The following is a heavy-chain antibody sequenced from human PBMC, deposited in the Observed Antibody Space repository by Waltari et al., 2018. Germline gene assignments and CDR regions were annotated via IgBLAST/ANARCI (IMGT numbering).Heavy chain of an antibody. J-gene: IGHJ4*02. Sequence: QVQLQQWGAGLLKPSETLSLTCAVYGGSFSGYYWSWLRQPPGKGLEWIGEINHSGSTNYNPSLKSRVTISVDTSKNQFSLKLSSVTAADTAVYYCARGQNCSGGSCYPYIDYWGQGTLVTVSS. D-gene: IGHD2-15*01. CDR1: GGSFSGYY. CDR3: ARGQNCSGGSCYPYIDY. CDR2: INHSGST. V-gene: IGHV4-34*01.